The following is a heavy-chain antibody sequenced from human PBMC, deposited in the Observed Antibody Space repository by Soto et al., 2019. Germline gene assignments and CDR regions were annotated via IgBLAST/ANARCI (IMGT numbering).Heavy chain of an antibody. CDR2: IIPIFGTA. J-gene: IGHJ6*02. D-gene: IGHD3-3*01. V-gene: IGHV1-69*13. CDR3: ARAPHSRITIFGVVPSYYYGMDV. Sequence: ASVKVSCKASGGTFSSYAISWVRQAPGQGLEWMGGIIPIFGTANYAQKFQGRVTITADESTSTAYMELSSLRSEDTAVYYCARAPHSRITIFGVVPSYYYGMDVWGQGTTVTVSS. CDR1: GGTFSSYA.